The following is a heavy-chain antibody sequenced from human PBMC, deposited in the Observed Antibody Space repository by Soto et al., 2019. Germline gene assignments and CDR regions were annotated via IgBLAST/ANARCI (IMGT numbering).Heavy chain of an antibody. Sequence: QVQLVQSGAEVKKPGASVKVSCKASGYTFTSYYINWVRQATGQGLEWMGWMNPNSGNTGYAQKFQGRVTMTRNTSIITAYMELSSLRSEDTDVYDCARPRSGSYYYGMDVWGQGTAVTVSS. CDR1: GYTFTSYY. D-gene: IGHD3-3*01. CDR2: MNPNSGNT. CDR3: ARPRSGSYYYGMDV. V-gene: IGHV1-8*01. J-gene: IGHJ6*02.